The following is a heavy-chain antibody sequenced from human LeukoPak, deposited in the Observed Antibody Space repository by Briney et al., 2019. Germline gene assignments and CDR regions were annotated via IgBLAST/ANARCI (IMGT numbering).Heavy chain of an antibody. CDR2: IIPILGIA. Sequence: GASVKVSCKASGGTFSSYAISWVRQAPGQGLEWMGRIIPILGIANYAQKFQGRVTITADKSTSTAYMELSSLRSEDTAVYYCARGRAAAGHNWFDPWGQGILVTVSS. J-gene: IGHJ5*02. D-gene: IGHD6-13*01. V-gene: IGHV1-69*04. CDR3: ARGRAAAGHNWFDP. CDR1: GGTFSSYA.